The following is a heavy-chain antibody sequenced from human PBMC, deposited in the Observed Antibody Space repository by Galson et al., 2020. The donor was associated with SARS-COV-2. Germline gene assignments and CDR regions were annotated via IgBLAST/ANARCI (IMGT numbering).Heavy chain of an antibody. Sequence: NSGGSLRLSCAASGFTFSSYSMNWVRQAPGKGLEWVSSISSSSSYIYYADSVKGRFTISRDNAKNSLYLQMNSLRAEDTAVYYCARVFGEPYDFWSGYSVNYYYYYYLDVWGKGTTVTVSS. CDR2: ISSSSSYI. D-gene: IGHD3-3*01. J-gene: IGHJ6*03. CDR3: ARVFGEPYDFWSGYSVNYYYYYYLDV. CDR1: GFTFSSYS. V-gene: IGHV3-21*01.